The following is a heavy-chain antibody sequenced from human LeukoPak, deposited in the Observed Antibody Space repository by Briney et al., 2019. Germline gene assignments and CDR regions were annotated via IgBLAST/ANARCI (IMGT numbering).Heavy chain of an antibody. CDR1: GYSFTNYA. D-gene: IGHD3-16*02. J-gene: IGHJ4*02. CDR3: ARAFQSLGGLSLPDY. Sequence: ASVKVSCKASGYSFTNYAMNWVRQAPGQGLEWMGWIHPSTGNPTYAQGFTGRFVFSLDTSVSTTYLQISSLKAEDTAVYFCARAFQSLGGLSLPDYWGQGTLVTISS. CDR2: IHPSTGNP. V-gene: IGHV7-4-1*02.